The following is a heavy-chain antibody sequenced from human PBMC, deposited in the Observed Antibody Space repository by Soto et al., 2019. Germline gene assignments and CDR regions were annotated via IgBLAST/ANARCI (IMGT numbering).Heavy chain of an antibody. CDR3: ARVVPGAEAWFGP. V-gene: IGHV1-18*01. J-gene: IGHJ5*02. CDR2: ISLYSDGT. D-gene: IGHD1-26*01. Sequence: GASLKVSCKTSCYTFSNYGITWVRPAPGQALEWLGWISLYSDGTNYAQKFQGRVSMTTDTSTTTAYMELRSLRSDDTAVYYCARVVPGAEAWFGPWGQGTLVTVSS. CDR1: CYTFSNYG.